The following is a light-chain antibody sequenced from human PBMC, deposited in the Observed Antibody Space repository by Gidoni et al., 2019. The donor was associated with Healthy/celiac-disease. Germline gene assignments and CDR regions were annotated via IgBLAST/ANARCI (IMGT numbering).Light chain of an antibody. CDR2: GAS. V-gene: IGKV3-15*01. CDR3: QQYNNWPPA. J-gene: IGKJ1*01. Sequence: EIVMTQSPATLSVSPGERATLSCRASQSVSSNLAWYQQKPGQAPRLLIYGASTRATGIPARFSGSGSGTEFTLTISSLQSEDFAVDYCQQYNNWPPAFXHXTKVEIK. CDR1: QSVSSN.